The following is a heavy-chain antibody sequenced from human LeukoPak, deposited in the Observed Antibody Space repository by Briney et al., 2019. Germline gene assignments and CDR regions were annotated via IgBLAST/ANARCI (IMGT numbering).Heavy chain of an antibody. CDR1: GYTFTNYW. Sequence: GESLKISCKGSGYTFTNYWIGWVRQMPGKGLEWMGIIYPGDSDTRYSPSFQGQVTISADTSISTAYLQWSSLKASDTAMYYCARRGSNSWYIFDYWGQGTLVTVSS. J-gene: IGHJ4*02. CDR2: IYPGDSDT. D-gene: IGHD6-13*01. CDR3: ARRGSNSWYIFDY. V-gene: IGHV5-51*01.